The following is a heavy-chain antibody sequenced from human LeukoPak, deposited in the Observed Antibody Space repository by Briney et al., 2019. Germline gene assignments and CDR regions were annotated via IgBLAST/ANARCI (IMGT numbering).Heavy chain of an antibody. CDR3: ARHLYYSASAFWYIDL. J-gene: IGHJ2*01. Sequence: SGTPSLTSTLSGDSTTSSDHDWVWIRQSPGKGLGWIGSVSHSGNTYYKSSLRSRVTVSLDTSKNEFSLILTSVTAADTAEYYCARHLYYSASAFWYIDLWGRGTLVIVSP. CDR1: GDSTTSSDHD. CDR2: VSHSGNT. D-gene: IGHD3-10*01. V-gene: IGHV4-39*05.